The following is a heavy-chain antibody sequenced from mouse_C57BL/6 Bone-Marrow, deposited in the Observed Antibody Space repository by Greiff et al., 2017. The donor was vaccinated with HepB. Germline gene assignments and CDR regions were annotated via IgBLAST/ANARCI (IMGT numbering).Heavy chain of an antibody. V-gene: IGHV1-75*01. J-gene: IGHJ1*03. CDR2: IFPGSGSN. CDR1: GYTFTDYY. D-gene: IGHD1-1*01. CDR3: AENLLPYGYFDV. Sequence: VQLQQSGPELVKPGASVKISCKASGYTFTDYYINWVKQRPGQGLEWIGWIFPGSGSNYYNEKFKGKATLTVDKSSSKAYMLLSILTSADSAVYFCAENLLPYGYFDVWGTGTTVTVSS.